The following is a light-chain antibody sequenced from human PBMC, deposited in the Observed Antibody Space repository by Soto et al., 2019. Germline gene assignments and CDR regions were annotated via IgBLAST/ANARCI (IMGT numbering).Light chain of an antibody. V-gene: IGLV2-8*01. CDR2: EVS. J-gene: IGLJ1*01. Sequence: QSVLTQPPSASGSPGQSITISCTGTSSDIGAYNYVSWYQQHPGRVPKLMIYEVSKRPSGVPDRFSASKSGNTASLTVSGLHAEDEADYYCRSHGGSNNFYVFGTGTQLTVL. CDR1: SSDIGAYNY. CDR3: RSHGGSNNFYV.